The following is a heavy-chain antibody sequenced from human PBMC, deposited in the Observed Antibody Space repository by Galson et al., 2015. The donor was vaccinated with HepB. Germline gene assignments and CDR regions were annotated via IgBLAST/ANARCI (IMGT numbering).Heavy chain of an antibody. CDR3: ARDMIAVADNPYYYYGMDV. J-gene: IGHJ6*02. Sequence: SLRLSCAASGLTFSSYSMNWVRQAPGKGLEWVSSISTSSTYIYYADSVKGRFTISRDNDKNSLYLQMNRLRAEDTAVYYCARDMIAVADNPYYYYGMDVWGQGTTVTVSS. CDR2: ISTSSTYI. D-gene: IGHD6-13*01. V-gene: IGHV3-21*01. CDR1: GLTFSSYS.